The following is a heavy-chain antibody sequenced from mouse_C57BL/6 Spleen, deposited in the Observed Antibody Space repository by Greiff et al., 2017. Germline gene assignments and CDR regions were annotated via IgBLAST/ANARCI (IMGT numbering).Heavy chain of an antibody. CDR1: GYSITSGYY. J-gene: IGHJ1*03. Sequence: EVQLQQSGPGLVKPSQSLSLTCSVTGYSITSGYYWNWIRQFPGNKLEWMGYISYDGSNNYNPSLKNRISITRDTSKNQFFLKLNSVTTEDTATYYCARDLWADYYGSSYWYFDVWGTGTTVTVSS. CDR2: ISYDGSN. CDR3: ARDLWADYYGSSYWYFDV. D-gene: IGHD1-1*01. V-gene: IGHV3-6*01.